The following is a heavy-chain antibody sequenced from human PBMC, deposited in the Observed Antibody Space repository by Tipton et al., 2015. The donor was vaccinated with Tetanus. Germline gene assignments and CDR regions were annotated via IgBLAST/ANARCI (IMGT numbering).Heavy chain of an antibody. V-gene: IGHV3-30*04. Sequence: SLRLSCAASEFTFNIFLMHWVRQAPGKGLEWAAAISYDGRFTYYTDSVKGRFTISRDNSKSTLYLQMDSLRAEDAAVYYCAKDISGWNGDVHWGLGTLVTVSS. CDR3: AKDISGWNGDVH. D-gene: IGHD6-19*01. CDR2: ISYDGRFT. J-gene: IGHJ4*01. CDR1: EFTFNIFL.